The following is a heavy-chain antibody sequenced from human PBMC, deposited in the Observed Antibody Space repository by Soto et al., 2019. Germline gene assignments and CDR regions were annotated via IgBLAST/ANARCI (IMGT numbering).Heavy chain of an antibody. D-gene: IGHD5-12*01. CDR3: ASASGYDLSIDY. V-gene: IGHV4-59*08. CDR1: GGSISRYY. Sequence: QVQLQESGPGLVKPSETLSLTCTVSGGSISRYYWSWIRQPPGKGLEWIGYVYYRGSSNYNPTLKSRVTISMDTSKNQCSLKLISVTAADTALYYCASASGYDLSIDYWGQGTLVTVSS. J-gene: IGHJ4*02. CDR2: VYYRGSS.